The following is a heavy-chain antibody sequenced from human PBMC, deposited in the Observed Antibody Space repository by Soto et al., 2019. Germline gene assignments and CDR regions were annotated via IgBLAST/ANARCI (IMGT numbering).Heavy chain of an antibody. CDR3: ARGSPSSTKLGWLDP. Sequence: ASVKVSCKASGYTFTSYGIHWVRQAPGQRLEWMGWINAANGDTKYAQKFQGRVTMTRDTSTSTVHMELSSLRSDDTAVYFCARGSPSSTKLGWLDPWGQGTLVTVSS. CDR1: GYTFTSYG. J-gene: IGHJ5*02. D-gene: IGHD2-2*01. CDR2: INAANGDT. V-gene: IGHV1-3*01.